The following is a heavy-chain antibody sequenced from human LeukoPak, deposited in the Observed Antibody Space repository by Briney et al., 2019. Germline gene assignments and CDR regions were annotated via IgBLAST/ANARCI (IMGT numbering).Heavy chain of an antibody. V-gene: IGHV3-64*01. CDR3: ARSLRAGYGLLDY. Sequence: GGSPRLSCTVSGFTFSSYAMYWGRHTPGEGLEYVSAISSNGGNTYYANSVKGRFTISRDNSKNTLYLQMGSLRDEDMAVYYCARSLRAGYGLLDYWGQGTQVAVSS. CDR2: ISSNGGNT. CDR1: GFTFSSYA. J-gene: IGHJ4*02. D-gene: IGHD5-18*01.